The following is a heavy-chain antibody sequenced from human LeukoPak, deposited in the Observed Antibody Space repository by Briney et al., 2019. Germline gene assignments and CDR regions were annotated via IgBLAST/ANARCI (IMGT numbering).Heavy chain of an antibody. V-gene: IGHV4-61*08. CDR2: IYYSGST. CDR1: GFSLSTRGVG. D-gene: IGHD3-10*01. CDR3: ARSSLTMVRGVTNWFDP. J-gene: IGHJ5*02. Sequence: QRSGPTLVNPTQTLTLTCTFSGFSLSTRGVGVGWIRQPPGKGLEWIGYIYYSGSTNYNPSLKSRVTISVDTSKNQFSLKLSSVTAADTAVYYCARSSLTMVRGVTNWFDPWGQGTLVTVSS.